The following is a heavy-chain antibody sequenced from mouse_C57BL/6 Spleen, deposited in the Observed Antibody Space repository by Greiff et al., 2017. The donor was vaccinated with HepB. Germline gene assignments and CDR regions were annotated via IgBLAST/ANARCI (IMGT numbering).Heavy chain of an antibody. V-gene: IGHV1-69*01. CDR1: GYTFTSYW. D-gene: IGHD3-2*02. J-gene: IGHJ3*01. Sequence: QVQLQQPGAELVMPGASVKLSCKASGYTFTSYWMHWVKQRPGKGLEWIGEIDPSDSYTNYNQKFKGKSTLTVDKSSRTAYMQLSSLTSEDSAVYYCARGKGSGSAWFAYWGQGTLVTVSA. CDR3: ARGKGSGSAWFAY. CDR2: IDPSDSYT.